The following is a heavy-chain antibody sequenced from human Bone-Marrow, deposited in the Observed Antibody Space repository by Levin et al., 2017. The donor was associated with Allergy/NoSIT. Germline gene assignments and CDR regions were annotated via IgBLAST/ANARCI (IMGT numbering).Heavy chain of an antibody. CDR2: ISYDGSNK. Sequence: PGGSLRLSCAASGFTFSSYALHWVRQAPGKGLEWVALISYDGSNKYYADSVKGRFTISRDNSKNTLYLQMNSLRAEDTAVYYCAGAAAGMFGWFDPWGQGTLVTVSS. CDR3: AGAAAGMFGWFDP. CDR1: GFTFSSYA. D-gene: IGHD6-13*01. J-gene: IGHJ5*02. V-gene: IGHV3-30-3*01.